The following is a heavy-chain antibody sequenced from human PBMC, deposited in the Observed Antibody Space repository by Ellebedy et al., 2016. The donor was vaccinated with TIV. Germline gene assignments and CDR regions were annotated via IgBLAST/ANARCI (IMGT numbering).Heavy chain of an antibody. D-gene: IGHD1-1*01. CDR1: GFTFSNYG. J-gene: IGHJ4*02. CDR2: ISYDGNNQ. CDR3: ARDRATTGKMSWYFDY. Sequence: GESLKISCAASGFTFSNYGIHWVRQTPGKGLEWVTVISYDGNNQYYTDSVKGRFTISREDSKNTVYLQMNNLRAEDTAVYYCARDRATTGKMSWYFDYWGQGTLVTVSA. V-gene: IGHV3-30*03.